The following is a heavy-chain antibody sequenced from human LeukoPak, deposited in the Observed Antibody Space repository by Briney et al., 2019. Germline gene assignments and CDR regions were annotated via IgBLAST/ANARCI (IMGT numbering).Heavy chain of an antibody. D-gene: IGHD6-13*01. CDR3: ATVGAAATIDY. J-gene: IGHJ4*02. CDR1: GYTFTSYA. CDR2: INAGNGNT. V-gene: IGHV1-3*01. Sequence: ASVKVSCKASGYTFTSYAMHWVRQAPGQRLEWMGWINAGNGNTKYSQKLQGRVTITRDTSASTAYMELSSLRSEDTAVYYCATVGAAATIDYWGQGTLVTVSS.